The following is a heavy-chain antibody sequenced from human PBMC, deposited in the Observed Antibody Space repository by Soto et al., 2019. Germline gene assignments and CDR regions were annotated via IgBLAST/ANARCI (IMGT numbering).Heavy chain of an antibody. V-gene: IGHV3-21*01. Sequence: VGSLRLSCAASGFTFSSYSMNWVRQAPGKGLEWVSSISSSSSYIYYADSVKGRFTISRDNAKNSLYLQMNSLRAEDTAVYYCARPNDYGGNPYGMDVWGQGTTVTVS. CDR2: ISSSSSYI. D-gene: IGHD4-17*01. J-gene: IGHJ6*02. CDR1: GFTFSSYS. CDR3: ARPNDYGGNPYGMDV.